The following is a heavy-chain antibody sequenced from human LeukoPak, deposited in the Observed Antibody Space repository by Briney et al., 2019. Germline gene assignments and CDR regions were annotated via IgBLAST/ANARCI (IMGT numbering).Heavy chain of an antibody. D-gene: IGHD3-16*01. CDR3: AREGGVADY. J-gene: IGHJ4*02. CDR1: GFTFSSYW. V-gene: IGHV3-7*01. CDR2: INLDGSVQ. Sequence: GGSLRLSCATSGFTFSSYWMTWVRQAPGQGLEWVANINLDGSVQWYADSVKGRFTVSRDNTKNSVYLQMNSLGGEDTAVYYCAREGGVADYWGQGTLVTVSS.